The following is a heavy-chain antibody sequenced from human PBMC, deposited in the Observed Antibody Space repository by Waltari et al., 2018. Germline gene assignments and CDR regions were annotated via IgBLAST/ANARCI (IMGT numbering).Heavy chain of an antibody. D-gene: IGHD2-15*01. CDR3: HLMARHIVVMAAATPSYYSYMDV. J-gene: IGHJ6*03. Sequence: QVQVVQSGAEGKKPGASVKVSCKGSGYTLTGLSMHRVRQVPGKGLEWMGRFDPENGKTIYAQKFQGRVTMTEDTSIDTAYMELSSLRSEDTAVYYCHLMARHIVVMAAATPSYYSYMDVWGRGTTVTVSS. CDR2: FDPENGKT. CDR1: GYTLTGLS. V-gene: IGHV1-24*01.